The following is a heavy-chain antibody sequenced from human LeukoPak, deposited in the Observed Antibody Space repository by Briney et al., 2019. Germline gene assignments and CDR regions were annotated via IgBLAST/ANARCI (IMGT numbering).Heavy chain of an antibody. V-gene: IGHV1-2*02. CDR3: ARDRMDYDFWSGLDY. Sequence: ASVKVSWKASGYTFSDYLMHWVRQDPGQRLEWIGWIIPNSGGTNYAQKFQGRVTMTRDTSISTAYMELSRLRSDDTAVYYCARDRMDYDFWSGLDYWGQGTLVTVSS. D-gene: IGHD3-3*01. CDR2: IIPNSGGT. CDR1: GYTFSDYL. J-gene: IGHJ4*02.